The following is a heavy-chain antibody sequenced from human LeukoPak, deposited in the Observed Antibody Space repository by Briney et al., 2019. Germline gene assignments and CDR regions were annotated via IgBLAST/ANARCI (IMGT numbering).Heavy chain of an antibody. Sequence: GGSLRLSCAASGFTFDDYAMHWVRQAPGKGLEWVSGISWNSGSIGYADSVKGRFTISRDNAKNSLYLQMNSLRAEDTALYYCAKDKGYSSSWNYFDYWGQGTLVTVSS. V-gene: IGHV3-9*01. J-gene: IGHJ4*02. CDR2: ISWNSGSI. D-gene: IGHD6-13*01. CDR3: AKDKGYSSSWNYFDY. CDR1: GFTFDDYA.